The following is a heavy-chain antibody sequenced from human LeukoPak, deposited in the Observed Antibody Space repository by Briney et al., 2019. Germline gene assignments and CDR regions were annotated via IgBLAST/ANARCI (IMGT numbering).Heavy chain of an antibody. D-gene: IGHD6-13*01. CDR2: ISSSSSYI. CDR3: ASWGDDNSSRDPSYYYYYYMDV. V-gene: IGHV3-21*01. CDR1: GFTFSSYN. J-gene: IGHJ6*03. Sequence: GGSLRLSCAASGFTFSSYNTNWVRQAPGTGLEWVSSISSSSSYIYYADSVKGRFTISRDNAKNSLYLQMNSLRAEDTAVYYCASWGDDNSSRDPSYYYYYYMDVWGKGTTVTVSS.